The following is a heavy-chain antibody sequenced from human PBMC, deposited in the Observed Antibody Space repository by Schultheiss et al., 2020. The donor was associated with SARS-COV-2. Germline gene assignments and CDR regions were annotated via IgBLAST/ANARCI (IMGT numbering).Heavy chain of an antibody. V-gene: IGHV3-30*04. J-gene: IGHJ4*02. Sequence: GGSLRLSCAASGFTFSSYAMHWVRQAPGKGLEWVAVISYDGSNKYYADSVKGRFTISRDNSKNTLYLQMNSLRAGDTAVYYCARASHNASQYYDILTGYVPRYYFDYWGQGTLVTVSS. CDR3: ARASHNASQYYDILTGYVPRYYFDY. CDR2: ISYDGSNK. CDR1: GFTFSSYA. D-gene: IGHD3-9*01.